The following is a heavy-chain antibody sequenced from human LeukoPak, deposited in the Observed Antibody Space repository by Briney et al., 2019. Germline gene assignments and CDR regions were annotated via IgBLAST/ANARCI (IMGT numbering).Heavy chain of an antibody. CDR1: GGSISSGGYY. CDR3: ARPIAAAGIRSLAFDI. Sequence: PSETLSLTCTVSGGSISSGGYYWSWIRQPPGKGLEWIGYIYHSGSTYYNPSLKSRVTISVDRSKNQFSLKLSSVTAADTAVYYCARPIAAAGIRSLAFDIWGQGTMVTVSS. V-gene: IGHV4-30-2*01. CDR2: IYHSGST. J-gene: IGHJ3*02. D-gene: IGHD6-13*01.